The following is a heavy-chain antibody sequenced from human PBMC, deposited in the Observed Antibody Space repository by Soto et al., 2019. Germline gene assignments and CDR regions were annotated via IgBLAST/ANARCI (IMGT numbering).Heavy chain of an antibody. D-gene: IGHD6-19*01. CDR3: TREQSDDNYFDP. J-gene: IGHJ5*02. CDR2: IYYSGGT. Sequence: KSSESLSLPCPVSGSALSSGGYFYTWVRQPPGKGLEWLGYIYYSGGTNYNPSLKSRVTISLDKSKSQFSLRLISVTAADTAVYYCTREQSDDNYFDPWGQGTLVTVSS. CDR1: GSALSSGGYF. V-gene: IGHV4-61*08.